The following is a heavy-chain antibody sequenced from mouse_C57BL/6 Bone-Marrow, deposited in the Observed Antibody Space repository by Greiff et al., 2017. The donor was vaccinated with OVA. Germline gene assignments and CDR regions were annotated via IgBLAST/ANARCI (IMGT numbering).Heavy chain of an antibody. D-gene: IGHD6-1*01. CDR3: ARASCLGPHFDY. Sequence: LKESGAELVRPGSSVKLSCKDSYFAFMASAMHWVKQRPGHGLEWIGSFTMYSDATEYSENFKGQATLTANTSSSTAYMALSSLTSEDASVSYCARASCLGPHFDYWGQGTPLTVSS. V-gene: IGHV1-49*01. CDR1: YFAFMASA. CDR2: FTMYSDAT. J-gene: IGHJ2*01.